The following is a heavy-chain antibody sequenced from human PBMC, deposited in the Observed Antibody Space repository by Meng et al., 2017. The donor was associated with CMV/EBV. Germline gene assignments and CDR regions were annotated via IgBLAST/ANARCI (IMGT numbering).Heavy chain of an antibody. D-gene: IGHD3-22*01. Sequence: GSLSGYYLRWIRQPPGKGLEWIGEINHSGSTTYNPSLQSRVPISVDTSKTQFSLKLSSVTAADPAVYYCARKGGPTMIVVVPHFDYWGQGTLVTVSS. CDR1: GSLSGYY. J-gene: IGHJ4*02. V-gene: IGHV4-34*01. CDR2: INHSGST. CDR3: ARKGGPTMIVVVPHFDY.